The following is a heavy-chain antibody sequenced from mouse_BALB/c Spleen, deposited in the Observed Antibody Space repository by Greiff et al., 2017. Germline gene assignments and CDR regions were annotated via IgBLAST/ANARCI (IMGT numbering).Heavy chain of an antibody. CDR1: GYSITSDYA. CDR2: ISYSGST. Sequence: EVQLQESGPGLVKPSQSLSLTCSVTGYSITSDYAWNWIRQFPGNKLEWMGYISYSGSTSYNPSLKSRISITRDTSKNQFFLQLNSVTTEDTATYYCARESSYRYFDVWGAGTTVTVSS. D-gene: IGHD1-1*01. CDR3: ARESSYRYFDV. V-gene: IGHV3-2*02. J-gene: IGHJ1*01.